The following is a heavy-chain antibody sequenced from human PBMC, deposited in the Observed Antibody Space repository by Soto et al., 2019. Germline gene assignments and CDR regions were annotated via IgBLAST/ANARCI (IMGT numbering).Heavy chain of an antibody. D-gene: IGHD3-3*01. CDR2: IIPIFGTA. Sequence: SVKVSCKASGCTFCDYAFSWVRQAPGQALEWMGGIIPIFGTANYAQKSQGRVTITADESTSTAYMELSSLRSEDTAVYYCARDRGGYEFWSGYHTPGYYGMDVWGQGTTVTVSS. CDR3: ARDRGGYEFWSGYHTPGYYGMDV. V-gene: IGHV1-69*13. CDR1: GCTFCDYA. J-gene: IGHJ6*02.